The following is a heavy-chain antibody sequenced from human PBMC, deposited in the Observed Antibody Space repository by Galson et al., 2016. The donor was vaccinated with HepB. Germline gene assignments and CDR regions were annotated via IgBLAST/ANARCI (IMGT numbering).Heavy chain of an antibody. D-gene: IGHD6-19*01. J-gene: IGHJ3*02. CDR3: ARCRGWYGGAFDM. CDR1: GGSISSSHYY. CDR2: SYYSGST. V-gene: IGHV4-39*01. Sequence: TLSLTCTVSGGSISSSHYYWGWIRQPPGKGLEWIGSSYYSGSTYSNPSLKSRVTVSVDTSRNRFSLKLNSVTAADTAIYFCARCRGWYGGAFDMWGQGTMSPSLQ.